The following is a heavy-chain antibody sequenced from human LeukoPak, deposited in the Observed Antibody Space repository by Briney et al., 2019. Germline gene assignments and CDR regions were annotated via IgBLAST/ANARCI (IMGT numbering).Heavy chain of an antibody. CDR3: AREGAVATAMLSLDY. J-gene: IGHJ4*02. Sequence: GASVKVSCKASGYTFTSYYIHWVRQAPGQGLEWMGIINPNFGSTSYAQKFQGRVTMTNDMSTSPVYMELSSLRFDDTAIYYCAREGAVATAMLSLDYWGQGALVTVSS. CDR2: INPNFGST. D-gene: IGHD5-18*01. CDR1: GYTFTSYY. V-gene: IGHV1-46*01.